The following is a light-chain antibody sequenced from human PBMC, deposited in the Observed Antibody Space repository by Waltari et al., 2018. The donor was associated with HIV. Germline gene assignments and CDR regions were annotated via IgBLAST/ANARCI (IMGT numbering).Light chain of an antibody. CDR3: AAWDDSLNAYV. V-gene: IGLV1-44*01. CDR1: SSNTESNT. Sequence: QSVLTQPPSASGTPGQRVAVSCSGSSSNTESNTVNWYQHLPNTAPKLLIYSNNQRPSGVPDRFSGSKSGTSASLAISGLQSEDEADYYCAAWDDSLNAYVFGTGTKVTVL. J-gene: IGLJ1*01. CDR2: SNN.